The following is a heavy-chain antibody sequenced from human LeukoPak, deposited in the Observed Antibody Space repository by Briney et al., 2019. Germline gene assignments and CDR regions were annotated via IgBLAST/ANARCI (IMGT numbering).Heavy chain of an antibody. V-gene: IGHV1-8*01. CDR1: GYTLPSYD. J-gene: IGHJ6*03. D-gene: IGHD3-3*01. CDR3: AKGSWSGNYYYYYMDV. Sequence: AAVKVSCKASGYTLPSYDINWVRQATGQGLAWMGWMNPNSGNTGYAQKFQGRVTMTRNTSISTAYMELSSLRSEDTAVYYCAKGSWSGNYYYYYMDVWGKGTTVTVSS. CDR2: MNPNSGNT.